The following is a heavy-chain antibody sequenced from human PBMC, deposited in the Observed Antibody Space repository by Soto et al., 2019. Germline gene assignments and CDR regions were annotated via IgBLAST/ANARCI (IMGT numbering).Heavy chain of an antibody. Sequence: GESLKISCKGSGYSSTSYWIGWVRQIPGKGLEWMGIIYPGDSETRYSPSFQGQVTISADKSISTAYLQWSSLKASDTAMYYCAMNHYDSRGRYYVPHYFDYWGQGSLVTVS. CDR3: AMNHYDSRGRYYVPHYFDY. CDR2: IYPGDSET. J-gene: IGHJ4*02. V-gene: IGHV5-51*01. CDR1: GYSSTSYW. D-gene: IGHD3-22*01.